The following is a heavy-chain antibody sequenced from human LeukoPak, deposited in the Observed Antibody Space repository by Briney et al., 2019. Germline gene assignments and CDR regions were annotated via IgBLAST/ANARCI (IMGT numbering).Heavy chain of an antibody. CDR3: AKAPDYYDSSGYYRFGYFDY. J-gene: IGHJ4*02. CDR2: ISGSGGST. D-gene: IGHD3-22*01. Sequence: PGGSLRLSCAASGFTFSSYAMSWVRKAPGKGLEWVSAISGSGGSTYYADSVKGRFTISRDNSKNTLYLQMNSLRAEDTAVYYCAKAPDYYDSSGYYRFGYFDYWGQGTLVTVSS. CDR1: GFTFSSYA. V-gene: IGHV3-23*01.